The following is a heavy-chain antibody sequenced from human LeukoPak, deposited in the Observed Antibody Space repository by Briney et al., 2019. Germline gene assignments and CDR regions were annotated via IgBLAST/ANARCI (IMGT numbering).Heavy chain of an antibody. D-gene: IGHD3-9*01. CDR2: ISSGGGKT. CDR3: ANSRPLSYFDY. V-gene: IGHV3-23*01. J-gene: IGHJ4*02. CDR1: GFTFSSHA. Sequence: GGSLRLSCAASGFTFSSHAMSWVRQAPGKGLEWVSVISSGGGKTYYADSVKGRFTISRDNSKNTLYLQMNSLRGEDTAVYYCANSRPLSYFDYWGQGTLVTVSS.